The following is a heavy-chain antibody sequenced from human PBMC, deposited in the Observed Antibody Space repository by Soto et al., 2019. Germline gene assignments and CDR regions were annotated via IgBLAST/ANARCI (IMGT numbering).Heavy chain of an antibody. CDR3: ARDGERDTGLNFYYYLHGMDA. D-gene: IGHD1-1*01. Sequence: ASVKVSCKASGYTFTTYGISWVRQAPGQGLEWMGWISPYNGTTKYAEKFQGEMTMTTDTATSTADMDLRSLRSDDTAVYYWARDGERDTGLNFYYYLHGMDAWGQGTRVTVSS. CDR1: GYTFTTYG. J-gene: IGHJ6*02. CDR2: ISPYNGTT. V-gene: IGHV1-18*04.